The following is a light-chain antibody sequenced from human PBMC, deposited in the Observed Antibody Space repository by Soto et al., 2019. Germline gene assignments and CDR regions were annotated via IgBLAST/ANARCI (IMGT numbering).Light chain of an antibody. CDR1: QEINSY. Sequence: DIQMTQFPSSLAASVGDRITITCRANQEINSYVNWYVQKPGKAPDLLVYAASSLQSGVPSRFSGSGSGTDFILTSSSLQPEDSATYYCQQSFITPFTFGGGTKVEVK. V-gene: IGKV1-39*01. J-gene: IGKJ4*01. CDR3: QQSFITPFT. CDR2: AAS.